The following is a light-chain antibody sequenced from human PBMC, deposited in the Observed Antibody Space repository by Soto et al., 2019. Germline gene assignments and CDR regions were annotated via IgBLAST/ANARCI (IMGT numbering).Light chain of an antibody. V-gene: IGKV1-39*01. CDR3: QHSYSNFPIT. CDR1: QSISGY. CDR2: DAS. J-gene: IGKJ5*01. Sequence: DIQVNQSLSSLSASVVDRFTMSFLASQSISGYLNWYQQKPGKAPNLLIFDASSLQSGVPSRFSGRGSGAEYTLTIRSLQPEDFATYFCQHSYSNFPITCGQGTRPAIK.